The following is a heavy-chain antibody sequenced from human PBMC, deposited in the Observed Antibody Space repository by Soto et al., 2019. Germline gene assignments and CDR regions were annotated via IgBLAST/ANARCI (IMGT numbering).Heavy chain of an antibody. CDR2: IVPMFGTP. CDR1: GGTFSSHA. D-gene: IGHD2-2*01. Sequence: QVQLVQSGAEVEKPGSSVKVSCKASGGTFSSHAISWVRQAPGQRLEWMGGIVPMFGTPKYAQKFQGRLTISADESTTAAFMELSSLRSEDTAVYYCAREPVGVGVPTTMRTFDYWGQGTLFTVSS. V-gene: IGHV1-69*01. J-gene: IGHJ4*02. CDR3: AREPVGVGVPTTMRTFDY.